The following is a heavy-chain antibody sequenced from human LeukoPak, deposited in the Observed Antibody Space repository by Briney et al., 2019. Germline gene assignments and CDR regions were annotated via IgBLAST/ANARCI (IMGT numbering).Heavy chain of an antibody. CDR2: IDYSGGST. D-gene: IGHD3-22*01. CDR1: GFTLSSYE. Sequence: GGSLRLSCTASGFTLSSYEMSWIRQAPGKGLEWVSSIDYSGGSTHYADSVMGRFTISRDNSKNTLYLQMNSLRAEDTAVYYCAKDPDFYDRPGNWFDPWDQGTLVTVSS. V-gene: IGHV3-23*01. CDR3: AKDPDFYDRPGNWFDP. J-gene: IGHJ5*02.